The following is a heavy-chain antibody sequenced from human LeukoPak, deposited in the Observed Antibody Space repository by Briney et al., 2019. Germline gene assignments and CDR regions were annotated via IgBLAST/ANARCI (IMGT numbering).Heavy chain of an antibody. Sequence: SETLSLTCTVSGGSIFSYYWSWIRQPPGKGLEWMGYIYYSGSTNYNPSLKSRVTISVDTSKNQFSLRVSSVNAADTAVYYCARHLNNCGDDCYIFDYWGQGTLVTVSS. CDR1: GGSIFSYY. CDR2: IYYSGST. J-gene: IGHJ4*02. CDR3: ARHLNNCGDDCYIFDY. V-gene: IGHV4-59*08. D-gene: IGHD2-21*01.